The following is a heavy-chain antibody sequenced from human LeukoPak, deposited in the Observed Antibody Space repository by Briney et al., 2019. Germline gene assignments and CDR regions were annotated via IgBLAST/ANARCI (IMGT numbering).Heavy chain of an antibody. CDR2: ISGSGGST. Sequence: GGSLRLSCAASGFTFSSYAMSWVRQAPGKGLEWVSAISGSGGSTYYADSVKGRFTISRDNSKNTLYLQMNSLRAEDTAAYYCAKANRIVGALTYFDYWGQGTLVTVSS. D-gene: IGHD1-26*01. V-gene: IGHV3-23*01. CDR3: AKANRIVGALTYFDY. CDR1: GFTFSSYA. J-gene: IGHJ4*02.